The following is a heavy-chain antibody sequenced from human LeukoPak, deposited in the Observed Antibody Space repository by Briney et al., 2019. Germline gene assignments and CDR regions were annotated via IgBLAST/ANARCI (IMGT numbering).Heavy chain of an antibody. Sequence: GGSLRLSCAASGFTFSSYAMSWVRQAPGKGLEWVSAISGSGGSTYYADSVEGRFTISRDNSKNTLYLQMNSLRAEDTAVYYCAKDAPVNIVVVPAANSWGQGTLVTVSS. J-gene: IGHJ4*02. CDR1: GFTFSSYA. V-gene: IGHV3-23*01. CDR2: ISGSGGST. CDR3: AKDAPVNIVVVPAANS. D-gene: IGHD2-2*01.